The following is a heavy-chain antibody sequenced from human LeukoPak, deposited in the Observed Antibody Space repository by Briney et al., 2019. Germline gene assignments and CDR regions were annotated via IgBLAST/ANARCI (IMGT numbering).Heavy chain of an antibody. V-gene: IGHV3-11*04. Sequence: GGSLRLSCVGAGFPFSDFHMSWIRQAPGKGLEWVSYITSGGGFKYYADTVKGRFSISRDDSKNAVFLQMNSLRVEDTAVYYCARVRPGSSGSYYRTSWGQGTLVSVSS. CDR3: ARVRPGSSGSYYRTS. CDR2: ITSGGGFK. CDR1: GFPFSDFH. D-gene: IGHD3-22*01. J-gene: IGHJ4*02.